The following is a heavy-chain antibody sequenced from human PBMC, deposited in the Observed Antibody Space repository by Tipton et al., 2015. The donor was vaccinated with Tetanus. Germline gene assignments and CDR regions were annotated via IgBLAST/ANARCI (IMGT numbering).Heavy chain of an antibody. CDR2: INPGHDSK. CDR3: ARSMAAAGTGWFDP. Sequence: QLVQSGAEVKKPGASVTVSCRASGYNFSDYYIHWMRQAPGQGPEWLGIINPGHDSKSYSQKLEGRLTLTRDTSTSTVYMELNSLRLEDTAVYYCARSMAAAGTGWFDPWGQGTLVTVSS. J-gene: IGHJ5*02. CDR1: GYNFSDYY. V-gene: IGHV1-46*04. D-gene: IGHD6-13*01.